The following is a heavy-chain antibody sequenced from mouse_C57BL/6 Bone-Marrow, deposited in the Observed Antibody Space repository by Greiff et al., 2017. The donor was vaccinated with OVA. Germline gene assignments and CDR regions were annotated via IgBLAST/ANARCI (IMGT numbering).Heavy chain of an antibody. V-gene: IGHV14-4*01. CDR1: GFNIKDDY. Sequence: EVQLQESGAELVRPGASVKLSCTASGFNIKDDYMHWVKQRPEQGLEWIGWIDPENGDTEYASKFQGKATITADTSSNTAYLQLSSLTSEDTAVHYCTSYGNFDYWGQGTTLTVSS. CDR3: TSYGNFDY. D-gene: IGHD2-1*01. CDR2: IDPENGDT. J-gene: IGHJ2*01.